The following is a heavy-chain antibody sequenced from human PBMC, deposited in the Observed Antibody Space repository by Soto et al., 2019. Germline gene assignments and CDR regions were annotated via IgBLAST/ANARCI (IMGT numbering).Heavy chain of an antibody. Sequence: VQLLQSGHEVKEPGASMKVSCKTSGYTFMTYGINWVRQAPGQGLEWMGSISGYNGKTNYAQKVQNRITLTIDTSTNTANMELRSLSSDDTAVYYCASGFIVRGVIGIDYWGQGTLVSVSS. CDR2: ISGYNGKT. CDR1: GYTFMTYG. D-gene: IGHD3-10*01. J-gene: IGHJ4*02. V-gene: IGHV1-18*04. CDR3: ASGFIVRGVIGIDY.